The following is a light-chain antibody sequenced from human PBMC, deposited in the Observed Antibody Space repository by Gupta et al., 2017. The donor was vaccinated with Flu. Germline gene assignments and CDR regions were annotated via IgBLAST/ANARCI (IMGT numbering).Light chain of an antibody. CDR3: QQYNSYWRT. CDR1: QSIGSW. CDR2: MAS. J-gene: IGKJ1*01. V-gene: IGKV1-5*03. Sequence: DIQMTQSPSTLSASVGDRVTITCRASQSIGSWLAWYQQKPGKAPKLLIYMASSLESGVPSRFSGSGSGTEFTLTISSMKPDDFATYYCQQYNSYWRTFGQGTKVEIK.